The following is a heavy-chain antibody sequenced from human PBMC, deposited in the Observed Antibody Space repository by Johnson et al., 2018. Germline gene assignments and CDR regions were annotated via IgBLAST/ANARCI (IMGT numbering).Heavy chain of an antibody. V-gene: IGHV3-23*04. J-gene: IGHJ6*02. CDR2: ISGSGGST. D-gene: IGHD1-26*01. CDR3: AKDRATVGAKLRCYYGMDV. CDR1: GFTFSSYA. Sequence: EVQLVESGGGLVQPGGSLRLSCAASGFTFSSYAMSWVRQAPGKGLEWVSAISGSGGSTYYADSVKGRFTISRDNSKNTLYLQMNSLRAEDTAVYFWAKDRATVGAKLRCYYGMDVWGQGTTVTVSS.